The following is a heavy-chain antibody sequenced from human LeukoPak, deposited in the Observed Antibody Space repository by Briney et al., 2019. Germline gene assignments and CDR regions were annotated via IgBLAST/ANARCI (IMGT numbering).Heavy chain of an antibody. CDR1: GFTVSSIY. V-gene: IGHV3-53*01. J-gene: IGHJ4*02. Sequence: PGGSLRLSCAASGFTVSSIYMSWVRQAPGKGLEWVSAISGSGGSTYYADSVKGRFTISRDNSKNTLYLQMNSLRAEDTAVYYCAREAYSGSYYFDYWGQGTLVTVSS. CDR3: AREAYSGSYYFDY. D-gene: IGHD1-26*01. CDR2: ISGSGGST.